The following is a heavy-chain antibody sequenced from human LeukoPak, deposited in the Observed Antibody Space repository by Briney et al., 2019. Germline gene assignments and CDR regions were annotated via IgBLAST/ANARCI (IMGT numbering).Heavy chain of an antibody. D-gene: IGHD2-2*01. J-gene: IGHJ3*02. Sequence: GGSLRLSCAASGFTFSSYGMHWVRQAPGKGLEWVALIWYEGNNKKYADSVKGRITISRDNSKNTLYLEMNSLRAEDTAVYYCARGWGSSIYASAFDIWGQGTMVTISS. CDR2: IWYEGNNK. CDR1: GFTFSSYG. V-gene: IGHV3-33*01. CDR3: ARGWGSSIYASAFDI.